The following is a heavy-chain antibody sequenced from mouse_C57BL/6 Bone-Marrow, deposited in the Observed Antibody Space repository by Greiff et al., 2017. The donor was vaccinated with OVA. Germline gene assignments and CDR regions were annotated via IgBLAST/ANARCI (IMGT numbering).Heavy chain of an antibody. V-gene: IGHV1-72*01. CDR2: IDPNGGGT. CDR1: GYTFTSYW. D-gene: IGHD2-2*01. Sequence: VQLQQSGAELVKPGASVKLSCKASGYTFTSYWMHWVKQRPGRGLEWIGRIDPNGGGTKYNEKFKSKATLTVDKPSSTAYMQLSSLTSEDSAVYYCARSRWLRRGYYFDYWGQGTTLTVSS. J-gene: IGHJ2*01. CDR3: ARSRWLRRGYYFDY.